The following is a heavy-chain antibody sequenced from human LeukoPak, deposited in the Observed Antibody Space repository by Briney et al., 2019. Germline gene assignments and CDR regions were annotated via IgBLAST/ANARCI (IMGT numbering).Heavy chain of an antibody. CDR1: GYTFTSYG. J-gene: IGHJ3*02. D-gene: IGHD3-22*01. V-gene: IGHV1-18*01. Sequence: ASVKVSCKASGYTFTSYGISWVRQAPGQGLEWKGWISAYNGNTNYAQKLQGRVTMTTDTSTSTAYMELRSLRSDDTAVYYCARAVWDSSSQHAFVIWGQGTMVTVSS. CDR2: ISAYNGNT. CDR3: ARAVWDSSSQHAFVI.